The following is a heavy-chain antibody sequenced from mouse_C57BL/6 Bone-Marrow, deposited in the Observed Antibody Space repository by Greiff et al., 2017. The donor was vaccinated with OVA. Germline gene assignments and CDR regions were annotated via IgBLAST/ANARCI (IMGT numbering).Heavy chain of an antibody. Sequence: QVHVKQPGAELVMPGASVKLSCKASGYTFTSYWMHWVKQRPGQGLEWIGEIDPSDSYTNYNQKFKGKSTLTVDKSSSTAYMQLSSLTSEDSAVYYCARSYGSSYKYFDVWGTGTTVTVSS. J-gene: IGHJ1*03. CDR3: ARSYGSSYKYFDV. CDR1: GYTFTSYW. V-gene: IGHV1-69*01. D-gene: IGHD1-1*01. CDR2: IDPSDSYT.